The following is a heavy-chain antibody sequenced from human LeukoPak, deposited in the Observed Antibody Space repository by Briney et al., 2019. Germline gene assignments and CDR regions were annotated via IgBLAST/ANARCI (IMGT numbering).Heavy chain of an antibody. CDR3: ARDRSITMVRGVFHWFDP. V-gene: IGHV4-39*07. D-gene: IGHD3-10*01. CDR1: GGSISSSSYY. CDR2: IYYSGST. J-gene: IGHJ5*02. Sequence: SETLSLTCTVSGGSISSSSYYWGWIRQPPGKGLEWIGSIYYSGSTYYNPSLKSRVTISVDTSKNQFSLKLSSVTAADTAVYYCARDRSITMVRGVFHWFDPWGQGTLVTVSS.